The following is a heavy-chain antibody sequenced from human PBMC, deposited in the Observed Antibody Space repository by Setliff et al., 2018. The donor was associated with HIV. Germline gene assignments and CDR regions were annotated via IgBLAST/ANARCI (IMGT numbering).Heavy chain of an antibody. CDR2: ISYDGSNE. CDR3: AREPIAVAGKQDFDY. CDR1: GFTFSSYA. V-gene: IGHV3-30*04. Sequence: PGGSLRLSCAASGFTFSSYAINWVRQAPGKGLEWVTLISYDGSNEYYADSVKGRFTISRDNAKNSLYLQMNSLRAEDTAVYYCAREPIAVAGKQDFDYWGQGTLVTVSS. J-gene: IGHJ4*02. D-gene: IGHD6-19*01.